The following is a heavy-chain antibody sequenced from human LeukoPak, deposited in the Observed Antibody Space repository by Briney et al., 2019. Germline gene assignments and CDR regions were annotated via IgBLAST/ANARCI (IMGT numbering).Heavy chain of an antibody. CDR1: GGSISSYY. J-gene: IGHJ4*02. Sequence: SETLSLTCTVSGGSISSYYWSWIRHPPGKALEGIGYIYYSGSTNYNPSLKSRVTISVDTSKNQISLKLSSVTAADTAVYYCAGDCSSTSCSGSFFDYWGQGTLVTVSS. D-gene: IGHD2-2*01. CDR3: AGDCSSTSCSGSFFDY. CDR2: IYYSGST. V-gene: IGHV4-59*01.